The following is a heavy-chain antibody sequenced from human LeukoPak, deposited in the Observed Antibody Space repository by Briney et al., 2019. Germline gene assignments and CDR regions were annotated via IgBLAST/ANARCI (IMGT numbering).Heavy chain of an antibody. Sequence: GGSLRLSCAASGFTFSSYSMNWVRQAPGKGLEWVSSISSSSSYIYYADSVKGRITISRDNSKNMLYLQMSSLRAEDTAVYYCARGGFGGVIDYWYFDLWGRGTLVTVAS. CDR1: GFTFSSYS. CDR2: ISSSSSYI. D-gene: IGHD3-16*02. CDR3: ARGGFGGVIDYWYFDL. V-gene: IGHV3-21*01. J-gene: IGHJ2*01.